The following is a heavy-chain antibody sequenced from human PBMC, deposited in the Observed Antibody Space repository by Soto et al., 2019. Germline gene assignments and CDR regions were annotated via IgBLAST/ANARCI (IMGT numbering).Heavy chain of an antibody. CDR2: IYYSGST. CDR3: ARDRTHYYNQASTSFDI. D-gene: IGHD3-10*01. Sequence: QVQLQASGPGLVKPSQTLSLTCTVSGGSISSGGYYWSWIRQHPGKGLEWIGYIYYSGSTYYNPSLKSRVTISVDTSKNQFSLKLSSVTAADTAVYYCARDRTHYYNQASTSFDIWGQGTMVTVSS. CDR1: GGSISSGGYY. J-gene: IGHJ3*02. V-gene: IGHV4-31*03.